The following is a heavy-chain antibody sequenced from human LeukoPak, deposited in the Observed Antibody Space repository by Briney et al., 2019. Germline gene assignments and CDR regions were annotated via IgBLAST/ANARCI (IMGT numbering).Heavy chain of an antibody. D-gene: IGHD2-2*01. CDR2: ISSSSDYI. J-gene: IGHJ3*02. CDR3: AREVPAAMSGFDI. Sequence: GGYLRLSCAASGFTFTTYTMNWVRQAPGKGLEWISSISSSSDYIYYADSVRGRFTVSRDNSKNSLFLQMNSLRAEDTAVYYCAREVPAAMSGFDIWGQGTVVTVSS. CDR1: GFTFTTYT. V-gene: IGHV3-21*01.